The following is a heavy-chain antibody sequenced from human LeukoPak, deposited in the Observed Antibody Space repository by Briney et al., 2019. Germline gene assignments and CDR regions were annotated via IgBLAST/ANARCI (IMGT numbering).Heavy chain of an antibody. CDR3: ARHRGGSGSYCNVFVY. V-gene: IGHV5-51*01. Sequence: GESLKISCKGSGYSFTSYWIGWVRQMPGKGLEWMGIIYPGDSDTRYSPSFQGQVTISADKSISTAYLQWSSLKASDTAMYYCARHRGGSGSYCNVFVYWGQGTLVTVSS. J-gene: IGHJ4*02. CDR2: IYPGDSDT. D-gene: IGHD3-10*01. CDR1: GYSFTSYW.